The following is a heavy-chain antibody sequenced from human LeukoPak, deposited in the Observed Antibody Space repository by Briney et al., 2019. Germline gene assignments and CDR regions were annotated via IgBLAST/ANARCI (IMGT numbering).Heavy chain of an antibody. CDR2: ISGSGGST. D-gene: IGHD3-16*02. V-gene: IGHV3-23*01. CDR1: GFTFSSYG. CDR3: ARVSAGVIGMKDVFDI. Sequence: GGSLRLSCAASGFTFSSYGMSWVRQAPGKGLEWVSAISGSGGSTYYADSVKGRFTISRDNSKNTLYLQMNSLRAEDTAVYYCARVSAGVIGMKDVFDIWGQGTMVTVSS. J-gene: IGHJ3*02.